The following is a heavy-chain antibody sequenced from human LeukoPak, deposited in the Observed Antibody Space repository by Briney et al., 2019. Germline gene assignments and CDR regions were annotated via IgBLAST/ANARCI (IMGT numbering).Heavy chain of an antibody. J-gene: IGHJ5*02. V-gene: IGHV4-34*01. CDR3: HGSGSYYNNWFDP. D-gene: IGHD3-10*01. CDR1: GGSFSGYY. CDR2: INHSGST. Sequence: PSETLSLTCAVYGGSFSGYYWSWIRQPPGKGLEWIGEINHSGSTDYNPSLKSRVTISVDTSKNQFSLKLSSVTAADTAVYYCHGSGSYYNNWFDPWGQGTLVTVSS.